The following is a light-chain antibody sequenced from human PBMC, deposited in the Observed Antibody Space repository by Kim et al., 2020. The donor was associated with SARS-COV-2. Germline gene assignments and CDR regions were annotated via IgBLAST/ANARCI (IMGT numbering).Light chain of an antibody. CDR2: GAS. CDR3: QHYNNWPPWT. CDR1: QSVSSN. V-gene: IGKV3-15*01. Sequence: SPGERATLSCRASQSVSSNLAWYQQKPGQSPRLLIYGASTRATGIPVRFSGSGSGTEFTLTISSLQSEDFAVYYCQHYNNWPPWTFGQGTKVDIK. J-gene: IGKJ1*01.